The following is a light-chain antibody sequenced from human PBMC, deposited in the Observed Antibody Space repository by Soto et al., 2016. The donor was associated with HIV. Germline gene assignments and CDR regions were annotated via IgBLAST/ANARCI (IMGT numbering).Light chain of an antibody. Sequence: DFVMTQSPLSLPVTPGEPASISCRSSQSLLHSNGYNYLTWYLQKPGQSPQLLVFLGSSRASGVPDRFSGSGSGTDFTLKISRVQAEDVGIYYCMQALQTPWTFGQGTRWTSN. J-gene: IGKJ1*01. CDR1: QSLLHSNGYNY. V-gene: IGKV2-28*01. CDR3: MQALQTPWT. CDR2: LGS.